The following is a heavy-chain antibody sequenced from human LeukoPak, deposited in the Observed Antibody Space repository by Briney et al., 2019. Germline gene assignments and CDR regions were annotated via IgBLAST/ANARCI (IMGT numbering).Heavy chain of an antibody. V-gene: IGHV3-23*01. CDR3: AKAGGGSYRPDAFDI. CDR2: ISGNGGST. D-gene: IGHD1-26*01. CDR1: GFTFSSYS. Sequence: GGSLRLSCAGSGFTFSSYSMIWVRQAPGKGLEWVSAISGNGGSTNYADSVKGRFTISRDNSKNTLYLQMNSLRAEDTALYYCAKAGGGSYRPDAFDIWGQGTMVTVSS. J-gene: IGHJ3*02.